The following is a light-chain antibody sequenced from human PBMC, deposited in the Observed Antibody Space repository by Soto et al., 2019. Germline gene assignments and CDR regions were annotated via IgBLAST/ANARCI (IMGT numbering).Light chain of an antibody. CDR1: GSKLGAGFD. J-gene: IGLJ3*02. Sequence: QSVLTQPPSVSGAPGQRVTISCTGSGSKLGAGFDVHWYQQLPGPTPKPLIYGNSNRPAGFTDRFSGSKAGTSASLAITGLQAEDEDEYDCQSSASSLSVSVFGGGTTVTVL. CDR2: GNS. V-gene: IGLV1-40*01. CDR3: QSSASSLSVSV.